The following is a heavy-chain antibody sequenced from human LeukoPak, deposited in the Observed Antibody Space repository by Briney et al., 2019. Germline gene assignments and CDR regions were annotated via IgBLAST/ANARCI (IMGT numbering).Heavy chain of an antibody. CDR1: GFTFSDYY. J-gene: IGHJ4*02. Sequence: GGSLSLSCAASGFTFSDYYMTWIRQAPGKGLEWLSYISGNSDTIYYADSVKGRFTISRDHAKKSLYLQMNSLRAEDTAVYYCARQRFGQYFDYWGQGTLVTVSS. V-gene: IGHV3-11*01. D-gene: IGHD3-10*01. CDR2: ISGNSDTI. CDR3: ARQRFGQYFDY.